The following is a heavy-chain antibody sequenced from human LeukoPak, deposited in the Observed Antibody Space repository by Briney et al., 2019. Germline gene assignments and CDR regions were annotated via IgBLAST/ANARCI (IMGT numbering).Heavy chain of an antibody. CDR1: GGSISSYY. J-gene: IGHJ4*02. D-gene: IGHD7-27*01. V-gene: IGHV4-59*01. CDR2: IYYSGST. CDR3: ARGWGYFDY. Sequence: SETLSLTCTVSGGSISSYYWSWLRQPPGKGLEWIGYIYYSGSTNYTPSLKSRVTISVDTSKNQFSLKLSSVTAADTAVYYCARGWGYFDYWGQGTLVTVSS.